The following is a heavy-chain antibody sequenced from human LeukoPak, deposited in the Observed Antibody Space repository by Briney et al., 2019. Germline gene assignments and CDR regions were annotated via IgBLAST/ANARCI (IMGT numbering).Heavy chain of an antibody. CDR2: MYYSGST. V-gene: IGHV4-39*07. CDR3: ARGDDSSGYYSDWFDP. CDR1: GGSISSSTYY. D-gene: IGHD3-22*01. Sequence: PSETLSLTCTVSGGSISSSTYYWGWIRQPPGKGLEWIGSMYYSGSTTYNPSLKSRATISVDTSKDQFSLKLRSVTAADTAVYYCARGDDSSGYYSDWFDPWGQGTLVTVSS. J-gene: IGHJ5*02.